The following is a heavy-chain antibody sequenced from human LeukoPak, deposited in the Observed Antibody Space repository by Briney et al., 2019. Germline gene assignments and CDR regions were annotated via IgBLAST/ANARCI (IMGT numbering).Heavy chain of an antibody. CDR1: GFTVDRYG. CDR2: INWNGGST. D-gene: IGHD4-17*01. J-gene: IGHJ4*02. Sequence: GSLRLSCAASGFTVDRYGMSWVRQAPGKGLEWVSGINWNGGSTGYADSVKGRFTISRDNAKNSLYLQMNSLRAEDTALYYCARDYGDSIDYWGQGTLVTVSS. CDR3: ARDYGDSIDY. V-gene: IGHV3-20*04.